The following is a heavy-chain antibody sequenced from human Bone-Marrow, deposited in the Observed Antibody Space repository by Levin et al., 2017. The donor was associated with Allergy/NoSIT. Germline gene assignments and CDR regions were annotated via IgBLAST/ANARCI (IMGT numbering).Heavy chain of an antibody. Sequence: SCTVSGGSISSSTYFWGWIRQPPGKGLEWIGSIYYSGSTYYNPSLKSRVTISIDTSKNQFSLKLSSVTAADTAVYYWANNVYSVNAFPMDVWGEGATV. CDR2: IYYSGST. J-gene: IGHJ6*02. D-gene: IGHD6-13*01. CDR1: GGSISSSTYF. CDR3: ANNVYSVNAFPMDV. V-gene: IGHV4-39*01.